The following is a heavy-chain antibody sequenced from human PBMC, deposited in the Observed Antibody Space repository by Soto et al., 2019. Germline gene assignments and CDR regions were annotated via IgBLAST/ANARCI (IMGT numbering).Heavy chain of an antibody. D-gene: IGHD6-6*01. CDR2: ISGSGGST. V-gene: IGHV3-23*01. J-gene: IGHJ4*01. Sequence: GGSLRLSCAASGFTFSSYAMSWVRQAPGKGLEWVSAISGSGGSTYYADSVKGRFTISRDNSKNTLYLQRNSLRAEDTAVYYCAKDRLHSSSSDFDYWGQGTLVTVSS. CDR3: AKDRLHSSSSDFDY. CDR1: GFTFSSYA.